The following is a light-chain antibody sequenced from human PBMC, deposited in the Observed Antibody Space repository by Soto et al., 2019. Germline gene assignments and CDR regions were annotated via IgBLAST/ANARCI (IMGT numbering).Light chain of an antibody. V-gene: IGLV2-14*01. CDR2: DVS. J-gene: IGLJ1*01. CDR3: SSYTSSSTYV. CDR1: SSDVGGYNY. Sequence: QSVLTQPASVSGSPGQSITISCTGTSSDVGGYNYVSWYQQHPGKATKLMIYDVSNRPSGVSNRLSGSKSGNTASLTISGLQAEDEADYCCSSYTSSSTYVFGTATKVTVL.